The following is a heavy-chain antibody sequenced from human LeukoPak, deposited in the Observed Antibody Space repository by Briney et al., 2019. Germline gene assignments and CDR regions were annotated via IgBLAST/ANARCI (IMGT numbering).Heavy chain of an antibody. CDR3: ARGRSITLLRGVAMSDGFDI. V-gene: IGHV3-21*01. CDR1: GFTFSTYS. Sequence: GGSLRLSCAASGFTFSTYSMNWVRQAPGKGLEWVSFIDTSGSYIYYGDSMKGRFTISRDNAKNSLYLQMSGLRAEDTAVYCCARGRSITLLRGVAMSDGFDIWGQGAMVTVSS. D-gene: IGHD3-10*01. J-gene: IGHJ3*02. CDR2: IDTSGSYI.